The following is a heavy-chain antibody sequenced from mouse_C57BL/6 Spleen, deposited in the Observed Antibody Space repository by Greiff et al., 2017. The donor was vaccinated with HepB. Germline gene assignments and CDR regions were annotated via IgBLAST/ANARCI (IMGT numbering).Heavy chain of an antibody. D-gene: IGHD1-1*01. CDR2: IYPGSGNT. Sequence: VKLMESGAELVRPGASVKLSCKASGYTFTDYYINWVKQRPGQGLEWIARIYPGSGNTYYNEKFKGKATLTAEKSSSTAYMQLSSLTSEDSAVYFCARWSYGSSYYFDYWGQGTTLTVSS. CDR3: ARWSYGSSYYFDY. V-gene: IGHV1-76*01. J-gene: IGHJ2*01. CDR1: GYTFTDYY.